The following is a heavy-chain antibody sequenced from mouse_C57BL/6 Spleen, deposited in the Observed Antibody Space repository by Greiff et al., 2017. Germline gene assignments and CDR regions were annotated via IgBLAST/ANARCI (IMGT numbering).Heavy chain of an antibody. J-gene: IGHJ3*01. CDR3: TGPLYGSSSWFAY. Sequence: EVQLVESGGGLVQPGGSMKLSCVASGFTFSNYWMNWVRQSPEKGLEWVAQIRLKSDNYATHYAESVKGRFTISRDDSKSSVYLQMNNLRAEDTGIYYCTGPLYGSSSWFAYWGQGTLVTVSA. V-gene: IGHV6-3*01. CDR1: GFTFSNYW. CDR2: IRLKSDNYAT. D-gene: IGHD1-1*01.